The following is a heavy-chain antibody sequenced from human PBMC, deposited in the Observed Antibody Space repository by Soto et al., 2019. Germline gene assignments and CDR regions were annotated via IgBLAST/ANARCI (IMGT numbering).Heavy chain of an antibody. V-gene: IGHV3-33*06. CDR3: ANGGRGQLHFDY. J-gene: IGHJ4*02. CDR1: GFTFSSYG. CDR2: IWYDGSNK. D-gene: IGHD2-2*01. Sequence: QVQLVESGGGVVQPGRSLRLSCAASGFTFSSYGMHWVRQAPGKGLEWVAVIWYDGSNKYYADSVKGRFTISRDNSKNTLYLQMNSLRAEDTAVYYCANGGRGQLHFDYWGQGTLVTVSS.